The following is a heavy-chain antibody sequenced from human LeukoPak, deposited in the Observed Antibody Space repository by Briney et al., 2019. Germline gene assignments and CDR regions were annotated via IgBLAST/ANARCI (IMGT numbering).Heavy chain of an antibody. CDR1: GYSLSSDYY. CDR3: ARTPYGGNNYYYYYMDV. CDR2: IYHRGNT. V-gene: IGHV4-38-2*01. Sequence: SETLSLTCAVSGYSLSSDYYWGWIRQPPGKGLEWIGTIYHRGNTYYNPSLKSRVTISVDTSKNQFSLKLSSVTAADTAVYYCARTPYGGNNYYYYYMDVWGKGTTVTVSS. J-gene: IGHJ6*03. D-gene: IGHD4-23*01.